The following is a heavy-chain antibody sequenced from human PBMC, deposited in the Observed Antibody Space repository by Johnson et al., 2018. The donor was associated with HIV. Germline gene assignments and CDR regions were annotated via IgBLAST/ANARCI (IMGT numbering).Heavy chain of an antibody. D-gene: IGHD5-18*01. CDR3: ARDSIIWGYTAIVEGAFDI. J-gene: IGHJ3*02. CDR1: GFTFDDYG. Sequence: QLVESGGGVIRPGGSLRLSCAASGFTFDDYGMSWVRQAPGKGLEWVSAINWNGGNTGYADSVNGRFTISRDNAKNSLYLQMNSLRAEDTAFYYCARDSIIWGYTAIVEGAFDIWGQGTMVTVSS. CDR2: INWNGGNT. V-gene: IGHV3-20*04.